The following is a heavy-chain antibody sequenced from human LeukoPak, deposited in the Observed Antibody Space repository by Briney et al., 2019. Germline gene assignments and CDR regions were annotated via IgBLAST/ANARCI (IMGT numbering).Heavy chain of an antibody. CDR1: GFTFSNYW. CDR2: IKQDGSKK. V-gene: IGHV3-7*01. D-gene: IGHD2-2*01. Sequence: GGSLRLSCAASGFTFSNYWMSWVRQAPGKGLEWVANIKQDGSKKYYVDSVKGRFTISRDNAKNSLYLQMNSLRAEDTAVYYCARDTIVVPAANDYWGQGTLVTVSS. J-gene: IGHJ4*02. CDR3: ARDTIVVPAANDY.